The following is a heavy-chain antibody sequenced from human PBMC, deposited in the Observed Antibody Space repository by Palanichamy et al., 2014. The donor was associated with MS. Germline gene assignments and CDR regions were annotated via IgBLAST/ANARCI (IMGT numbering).Heavy chain of an antibody. J-gene: IGHJ4*02. CDR1: GDSISSSNW. Sequence: QLQEWGPGLVKPSGTLSLTCAISGDSISSSNWWNWVRQPPGKDLEWIGEIYQSGSTNYNPSLKSRVTISVGKSKNQFFLRLSSVTAADTAVYYCARGGSSSWKPFDFWGQGTLVTVAS. CDR2: IYQSGST. V-gene: IGHV4-4*02. D-gene: IGHD6-13*01. CDR3: ARGGSSSWKPFDF.